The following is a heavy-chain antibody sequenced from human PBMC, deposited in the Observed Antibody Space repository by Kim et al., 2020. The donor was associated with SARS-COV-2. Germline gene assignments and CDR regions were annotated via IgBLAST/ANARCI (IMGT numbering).Heavy chain of an antibody. V-gene: IGHV4-31*03. CDR1: GGSFSSGGYY. CDR2: LNYRGST. J-gene: IGHJ4*02. CDR3: ARDGGAYSSGYYFFY. Sequence: SETLSLTCTVSGGSFSSGGYYWSWIPQHQGMGWVGIGNLNYRGSTYHNPPLKSRVTISVDTSKNQFSLKLSSVTAADTAVYYCARDGGAYSSGYYFFYWGQGTLVTVSS. D-gene: IGHD6-19*01.